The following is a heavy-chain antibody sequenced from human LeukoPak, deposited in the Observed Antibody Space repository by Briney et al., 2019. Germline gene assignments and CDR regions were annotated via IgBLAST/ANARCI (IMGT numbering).Heavy chain of an antibody. D-gene: IGHD3-10*01. V-gene: IGHV4-39*01. CDR2: IYYSGGT. Sequence: SETLSLTCTVSGGSISSSSYYWGWIRQPPGKGLEWIGSIYYSGGTYYNPSLKSRVTISVDTSKNQFSLKLSSVTAADTAVYYCARHMGALDAFDIWGQGTMVTVSS. CDR3: ARHMGALDAFDI. J-gene: IGHJ3*02. CDR1: GGSISSSSYY.